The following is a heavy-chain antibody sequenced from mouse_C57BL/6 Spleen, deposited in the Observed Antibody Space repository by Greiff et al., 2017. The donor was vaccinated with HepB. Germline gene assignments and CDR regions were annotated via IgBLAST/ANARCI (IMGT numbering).Heavy chain of an antibody. CDR1: GYTFTSYW. V-gene: IGHV1-52*01. CDR2: IDPSDSET. Sequence: QVQLQQPGAELVRPGSSVKLSCKASGYTFTSYWMHWVKQRPIQGLEWIGNIDPSDSETHYNQKFKDKATLTVDKSSSTAYMQLSSLTSEDSAVYYCARGYYGRLDYWGQGTTLTVSS. D-gene: IGHD1-1*01. J-gene: IGHJ2*01. CDR3: ARGYYGRLDY.